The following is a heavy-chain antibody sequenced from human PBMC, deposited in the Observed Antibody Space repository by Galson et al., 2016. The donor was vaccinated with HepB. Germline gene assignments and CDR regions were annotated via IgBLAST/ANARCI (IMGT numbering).Heavy chain of an antibody. Sequence: SLRLSCAASGITFSDYSMAWIRQAPRKGLEWISYISSGGTTTYYADSVKGRFTISRDYARTSLYLQMQSLRVEDTAIYYCVRDLLNYQVFDPWGQGTLVTVSS. CDR3: VRDLLNYQVFDP. D-gene: IGHD5-24*01. CDR1: GITFSDYS. J-gene: IGHJ5*02. V-gene: IGHV3-11*04. CDR2: ISSGGTTT.